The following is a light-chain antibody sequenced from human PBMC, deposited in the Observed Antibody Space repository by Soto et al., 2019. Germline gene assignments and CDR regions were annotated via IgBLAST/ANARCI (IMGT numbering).Light chain of an antibody. CDR1: SSDVGGFTY. J-gene: IGLJ1*01. CDR3: SSYTTSSTV. V-gene: IGLV2-14*01. CDR2: DVS. Sequence: QSALTQPASVSGSPGQSITISCTGTSSDVGGFTYVSWYQQHSGKAPKLMIYDVSNRPSGVSNRFSGSKSGNTASLTISGLQAEDEADYYCSSYTTSSTVFGTGTKFTVL.